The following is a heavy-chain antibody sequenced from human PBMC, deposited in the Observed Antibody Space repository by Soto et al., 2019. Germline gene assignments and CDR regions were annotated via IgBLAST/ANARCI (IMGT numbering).Heavy chain of an antibody. V-gene: IGHV5-51*01. Sequence: GESLKISCKGSGYSFTRYWIGWVRQMPGKGLEWMGIIYPGDSDTRYSPSFQGQVTISADKSVSTAYLQWSSLKASVTAMYYCARTVVVPAAMVPSYHYYYMDVWGKGTTVTVPS. CDR1: GYSFTRYW. J-gene: IGHJ6*03. D-gene: IGHD2-2*01. CDR3: ARTVVVPAAMVPSYHYYYMDV. CDR2: IYPGDSDT.